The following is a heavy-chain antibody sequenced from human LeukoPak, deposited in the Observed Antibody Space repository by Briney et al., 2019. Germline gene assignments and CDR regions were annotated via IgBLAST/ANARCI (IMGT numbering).Heavy chain of an antibody. Sequence: PGGSLTLSCEASGFTFRAYAMTGVRQAPGKGLEWVSSIGSDNKPHYSESVKGRFGISRDNPKRMLFLPLNSLRAEDTALYYCAREEEWYASGTYYKGFDSWGQGTLVPVSS. J-gene: IGHJ4*02. D-gene: IGHD3-10*01. V-gene: IGHV3-23*01. CDR3: AREEEWYASGTYYKGFDS. CDR2: IGSDNKP. CDR1: GFTFRAYA.